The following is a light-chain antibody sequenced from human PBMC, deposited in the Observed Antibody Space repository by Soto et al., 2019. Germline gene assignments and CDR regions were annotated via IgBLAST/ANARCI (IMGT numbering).Light chain of an antibody. J-gene: IGLJ1*01. CDR3: SSYTSSSTYV. Sequence: QTVLTQPASVSGCPGQSITISCTGTSSDVGGYTYVSWYQQYPGKAPKVMIYDVTNRPSGVSNRFSGSKSGNTASLTISGLQAEDEADYYCSSYTSSSTYVFGTGTKVTVL. V-gene: IGLV2-14*01. CDR1: SSDVGGYTY. CDR2: DVT.